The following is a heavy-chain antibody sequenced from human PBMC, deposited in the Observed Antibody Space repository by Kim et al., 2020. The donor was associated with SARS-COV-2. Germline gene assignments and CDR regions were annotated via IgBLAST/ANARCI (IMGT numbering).Heavy chain of an antibody. CDR3: ARCRQPVVAADMYFDY. CDR1: GGSFSSGDYY. D-gene: IGHD2-2*01. V-gene: IGHV4-30-4*08. CDR2: NYYSGST. Sequence: SETLSLTCTVSGGSFSSGDYYWSWIRQPPGKGLEWIGYNYYSGSTNYNPSLKSRVTISADTSKNQFSLKLSSVTAADTAVYYCARCRQPVVAADMYFDY. J-gene: IGHJ4*01.